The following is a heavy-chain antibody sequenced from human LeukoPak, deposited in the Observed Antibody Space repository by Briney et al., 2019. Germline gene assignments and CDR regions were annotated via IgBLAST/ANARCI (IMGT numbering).Heavy chain of an antibody. Sequence: ASVTVSRTASGYTFTIYAMHWVRQAPGQRLEWMGWINAGNGNTKYSQKFQGRVTITRNTSASTAYMELSSLRSEDTAVYYCARDATLGYCSSTSCYEEDWFDPWGQGTLVTVSS. D-gene: IGHD2-2*01. CDR3: ARDATLGYCSSTSCYEEDWFDP. CDR2: INAGNGNT. J-gene: IGHJ5*02. V-gene: IGHV1-3*01. CDR1: GYTFTIYA.